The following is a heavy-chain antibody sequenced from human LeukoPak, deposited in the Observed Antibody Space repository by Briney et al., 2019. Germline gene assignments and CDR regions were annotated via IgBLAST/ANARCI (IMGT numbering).Heavy chain of an antibody. Sequence: GGSLRLSCAASGFTFSSYGMHWVRQAPGKGLEWVAFIRYDGSNKYYADSVKGRFTISRDNSKNTLHLQMNSLRAEDTAVYYCAKDLFRGYSYGSGEYFDYWGQGTLVTVSS. J-gene: IGHJ4*02. V-gene: IGHV3-30*02. CDR3: AKDLFRGYSYGSGEYFDY. CDR2: IRYDGSNK. CDR1: GFTFSSYG. D-gene: IGHD5-18*01.